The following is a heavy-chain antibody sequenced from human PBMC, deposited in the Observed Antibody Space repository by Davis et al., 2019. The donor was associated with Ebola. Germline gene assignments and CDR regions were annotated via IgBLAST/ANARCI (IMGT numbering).Heavy chain of an antibody. V-gene: IGHV3-23*01. J-gene: IGHJ6*03. CDR2: ISGSGSTT. Sequence: GGSLRLSCAASGFTFSNYAMSWVRQAPGKGLEWVSAISGSGSTTHFADSVKGRFTISRDNAKNSLFLEMNSLRVEDTAFYYCASGDGRGRSYDMDVWGQGTTVTVSS. CDR3: ASGDGRGRSYDMDV. D-gene: IGHD3/OR15-3a*01. CDR1: GFTFSNYA.